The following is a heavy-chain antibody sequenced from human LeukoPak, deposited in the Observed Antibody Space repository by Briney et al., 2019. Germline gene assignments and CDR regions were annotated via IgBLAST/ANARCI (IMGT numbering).Heavy chain of an antibody. CDR3: ARGQGFHYFDY. J-gene: IGHJ4*02. Sequence: PSETLSLTCTVSGGSISSYYWSWIRQPAGKGLGWIGRIYTSGSTNYNPSLKSRVTISVDTSKNQFSLKLSSVTAADTAVYYCARGQGFHYFDYWGQGTLVTVSS. CDR1: GGSISSYY. CDR2: IYTSGST. V-gene: IGHV4-4*07.